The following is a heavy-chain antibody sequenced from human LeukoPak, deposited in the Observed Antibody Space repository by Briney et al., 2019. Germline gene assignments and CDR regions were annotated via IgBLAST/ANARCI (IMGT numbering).Heavy chain of an antibody. V-gene: IGHV1-2*04. J-gene: IGHJ4*02. CDR1: GYTFTVYY. CDR3: ARDRLGVEMSTINRFDY. D-gene: IGHD5-24*01. Sequence: ASVKVSCKASGYTFTVYYMHWVRQAPGQGHEWMGWINPNSGGTNYAQKFQGWVTMTRDTSISTAYMELSRLRSDDTAVYYCARDRLGVEMSTINRFDYWGQGTLVAVSS. CDR2: INPNSGGT.